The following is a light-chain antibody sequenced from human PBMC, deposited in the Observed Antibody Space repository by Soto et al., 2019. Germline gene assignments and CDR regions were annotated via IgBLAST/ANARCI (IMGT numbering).Light chain of an antibody. CDR3: AAWDDSLNGYV. J-gene: IGLJ1*01. V-gene: IGLV1-44*01. CDR2: SDN. CDR1: SSNIGTNT. Sequence: QSVLTQPPSASGTPGQRVTVSCSGSSSNIGTNTVNWYQQLPGTAPKLLIYSDNQRPSGVPDRFSGSKSGTSASLAISGLQSEDESDYYWAAWDDSLNGYVFGTGTKVTVI.